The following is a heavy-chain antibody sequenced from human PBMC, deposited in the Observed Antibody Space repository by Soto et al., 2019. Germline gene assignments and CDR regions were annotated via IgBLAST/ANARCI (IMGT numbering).Heavy chain of an antibody. CDR1: GYTFTNYY. V-gene: IGHV1-46*01. Sequence: QVQLVQSGTEVKKPGASVKISCKASGYTFTNYYMHWVRQAPGQGLEWMGIIHPSGDATDYAQKFQGRITITRDTSTSTLYLELSSLSSGDTAIYYCSRVGDPTVTSFYYGMDVWGQGTTVTVSS. D-gene: IGHD1-1*01. CDR3: SRVGDPTVTSFYYGMDV. CDR2: IHPSGDAT. J-gene: IGHJ6*02.